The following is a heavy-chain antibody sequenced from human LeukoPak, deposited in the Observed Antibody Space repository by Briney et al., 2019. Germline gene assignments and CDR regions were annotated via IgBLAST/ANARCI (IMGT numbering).Heavy chain of an antibody. CDR2: ISAHNGDT. D-gene: IGHD6-13*01. Sequence: ASVKVSCKASGYTFTAYDISWVRQAPGQGLEWMGWISAHNGDTNYGQKFQGRVTMTTDTSTRTAYMELRSPRSDDTAVYYCARLTGDNNNWYGYWGQGTLVTVSS. CDR3: ARLTGDNNNWYGY. J-gene: IGHJ4*02. CDR1: GYTFTAYD. V-gene: IGHV1-18*01.